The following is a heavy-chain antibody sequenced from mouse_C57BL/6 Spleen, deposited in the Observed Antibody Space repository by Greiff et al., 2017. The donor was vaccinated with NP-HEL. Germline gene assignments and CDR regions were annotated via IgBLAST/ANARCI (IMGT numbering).Heavy chain of an antibody. D-gene: IGHD4-1*01. V-gene: IGHV1-54*01. CDR1: GYAFTNYL. CDR2: INPGSGGT. J-gene: IGHJ1*03. CDR3: ARNWDGDGYFDV. Sequence: QVQLQQSGAELVRPGPSVKVSCKASGYAFTNYLIEWVKQRPGQGLEWIGVINPGSGGTNYNEKFKGKATLTADKSSSTAYMQLSSLTSEDSAVYFCARNWDGDGYFDVWGTGTTVTVSS.